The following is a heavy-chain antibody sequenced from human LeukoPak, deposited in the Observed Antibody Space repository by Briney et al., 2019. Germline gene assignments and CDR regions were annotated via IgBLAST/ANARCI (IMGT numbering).Heavy chain of an antibody. V-gene: IGHV4-38-2*01. CDR3: ARGDYDILTGYYETFDY. J-gene: IGHJ4*02. CDR1: GYSISSGYF. Sequence: SETLSLTCAVSGYSISSGYFWGWIRPPPGKGLEWIGSNYHSGSTYYNPSLKSRVTISVDTSKNQFSLKLSSVTAADTAVYYCARGDYDILTGYYETFDYWGQGTLVTVSS. CDR2: NYHSGST. D-gene: IGHD3-9*01.